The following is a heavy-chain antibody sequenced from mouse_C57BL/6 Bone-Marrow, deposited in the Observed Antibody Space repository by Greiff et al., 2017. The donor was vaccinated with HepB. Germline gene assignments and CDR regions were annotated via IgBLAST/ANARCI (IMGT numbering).Heavy chain of an antibody. CDR2: IDPENGDT. Sequence: VQLKESGAELVRPGASVKLSCTASGFNIKDDYMHWVKQRPEQGLEWIGWIDPENGDTEYASKFQGKATITADTSSNTAYLQLSSLTSEDTAVYYCTTRFYLGGTWFAYWGQGTLVTVSA. J-gene: IGHJ3*01. V-gene: IGHV14-4*01. CDR3: TTRFYLGGTWFAY. D-gene: IGHD1-1*01. CDR1: GFNIKDDY.